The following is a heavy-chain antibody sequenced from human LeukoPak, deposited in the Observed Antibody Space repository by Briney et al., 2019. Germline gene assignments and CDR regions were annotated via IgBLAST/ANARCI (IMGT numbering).Heavy chain of an antibody. CDR2: IKSKTDGGTT. D-gene: IGHD6-19*01. J-gene: IGHJ4*02. V-gene: IGHV3-15*01. CDR3: TTEWFSSGAPTG. CDR1: GFTFSNAW. Sequence: GGSLRLSCAASGFTFSNAWMSWVRQAPGKGLEWVGRIKSKTDGGTTDYAAPVKGRFTISRDDSKNTLYLQMNSLKTEDTAVYHCTTEWFSSGAPTGWGQGTLVTVSS.